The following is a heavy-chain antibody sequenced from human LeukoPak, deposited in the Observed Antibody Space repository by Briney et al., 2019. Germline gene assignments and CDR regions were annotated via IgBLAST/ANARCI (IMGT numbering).Heavy chain of an antibody. CDR2: IRSKAYGGTT. Sequence: PGGSLRLSCTASGFTFGDYAMSWFRQAPGKGLEWVGFIRSKAYGGTTEYAASVKGRFTISRDDSKSIAYLQMNSLKTEDTAVYYCTSTPREAAMVFPNWFDPWGQGTLVTVSS. D-gene: IGHD5-18*01. CDR1: GFTFGDYA. V-gene: IGHV3-49*03. CDR3: TSTPREAAMVFPNWFDP. J-gene: IGHJ5*02.